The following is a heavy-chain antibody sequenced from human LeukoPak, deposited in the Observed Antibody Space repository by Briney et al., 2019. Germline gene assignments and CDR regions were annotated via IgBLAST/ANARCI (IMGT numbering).Heavy chain of an antibody. CDR1: GGSISSGGYS. CDR3: ARVVPAASNYYYYYGMDV. D-gene: IGHD2-2*01. CDR2: IYHSGST. V-gene: IGHV4-30-2*01. Sequence: SETLSLTCAVSGGSISSGGYSWSWIRQPPGKGLEWIGYIYHSGSTYYNPSLKSRVTISVDRSKNQFSLKLSSVTAADTAVYYCARVVPAASNYYYYYGMDVWGQGTTVTVSS. J-gene: IGHJ6*02.